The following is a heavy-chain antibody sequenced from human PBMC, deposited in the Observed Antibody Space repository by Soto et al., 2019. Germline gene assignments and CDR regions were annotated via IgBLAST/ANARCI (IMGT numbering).Heavy chain of an antibody. Sequence: SETLSLTCAVSGGSISSSNWWSWVRQPPGKGLEWIGEIYHSGSTNSNPSLKRRVTISVDKSKNQFSLKLSSVTAADTAVFFCARARAAVWGSNRQRAPRFDYLGQGTLLTVSS. CDR1: GGSISSSNW. V-gene: IGHV4-4*02. D-gene: IGHD3-16*01. J-gene: IGHJ4*02. CDR3: ARARAAVWGSNRQRAPRFDY. CDR2: IYHSGST.